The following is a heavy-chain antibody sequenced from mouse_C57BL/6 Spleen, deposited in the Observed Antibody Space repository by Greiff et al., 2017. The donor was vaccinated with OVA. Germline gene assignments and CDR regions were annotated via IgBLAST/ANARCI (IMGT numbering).Heavy chain of an antibody. D-gene: IGHD1-1*01. CDR1: GYSITSGYD. J-gene: IGHJ2*01. V-gene: IGHV3-1*01. CDR3: AREGSSYFDY. CDR2: ISYSGST. Sequence: EVQLVESGPGMVKPSQSLSLTCTVTGYSITSGYDWHWIRHFPGNKLEWMGYISYSGSTNYNPSLKSRISITHDTSKNHFFLKLNSVTTEDTATYYCAREGSSYFDYWGQGTTLTVSS.